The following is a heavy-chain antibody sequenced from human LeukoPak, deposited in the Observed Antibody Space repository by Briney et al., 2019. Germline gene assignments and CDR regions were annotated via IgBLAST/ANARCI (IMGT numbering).Heavy chain of an antibody. D-gene: IGHD6-13*01. CDR3: ASLAADVNGGNY. Sequence: GGSLRLSCAASGFTFSNYWMSWVRQAPGKGLEWVANIKQDGSEKYYVDPVKGRFTVSRDNTKNSLFLQMNSLRAEDTAVYYCASLAADVNGGNYWGQGTLVTVSS. V-gene: IGHV3-7*01. CDR2: IKQDGSEK. J-gene: IGHJ4*02. CDR1: GFTFSNYW.